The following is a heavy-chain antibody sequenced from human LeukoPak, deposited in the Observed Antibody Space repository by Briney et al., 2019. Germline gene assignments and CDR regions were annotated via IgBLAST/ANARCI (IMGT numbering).Heavy chain of an antibody. V-gene: IGHV1-8*01. CDR1: GYTFTSYD. J-gene: IGHJ4*02. CDR2: MSPNSGNT. D-gene: IGHD6-6*01. Sequence: ASVKVSCKASGYTFTSYDINWVRQATGQGLEWMGWMSPNSGNTGYAQEFQGRVSMTSGTSITTAYMELSGLRSDDTAVYFCAITKISSSPLDYWGQGTLVTVSS. CDR3: AITKISSSPLDY.